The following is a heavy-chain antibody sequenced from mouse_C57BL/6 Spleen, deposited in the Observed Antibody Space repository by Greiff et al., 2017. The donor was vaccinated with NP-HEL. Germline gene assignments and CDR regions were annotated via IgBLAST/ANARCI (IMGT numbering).Heavy chain of an antibody. CDR2: IDPSDSYT. CDR1: GYTFTSYW. J-gene: IGHJ2*01. D-gene: IGHD2-1*01. V-gene: IGHV1-69*01. Sequence: QVQLKQPGAELVMPGASVKLSCKASGYTFTSYWMHWVKQRPGQGLEWIGEIDPSDSYTNYNQKFKGKSTLTVDKSSSTAYMQLSSLTSEDSALYYCAREGYGNLDYWGQGTTLTVSS. CDR3: AREGYGNLDY.